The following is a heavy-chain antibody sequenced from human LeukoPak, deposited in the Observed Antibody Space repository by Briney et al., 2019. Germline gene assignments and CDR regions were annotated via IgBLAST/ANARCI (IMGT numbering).Heavy chain of an antibody. Sequence: GGSLRLSCAASGFTFSSHAMSWVRQAPGKGLGWVSAISDSGRDTSYAGSVKGRFTISRDNSKNTLYLQMNSLRADDTAVYYCAKDPIGLGPAFDIWGQGTMVTVSS. CDR3: AKDPIGLGPAFDI. J-gene: IGHJ3*02. CDR2: ISDSGRDT. V-gene: IGHV3-23*01. D-gene: IGHD3-16*01. CDR1: GFTFSSHA.